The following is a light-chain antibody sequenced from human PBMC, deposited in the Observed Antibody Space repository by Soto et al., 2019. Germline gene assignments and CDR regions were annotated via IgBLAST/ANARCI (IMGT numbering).Light chain of an antibody. CDR2: CAS. V-gene: IGKV4-1*01. CDR1: QSVLHTSNNKNY. CDR3: MQYSSPPRT. Sequence: DIVMTQSPDSLAVSLCERATIYCRSSQSVLHTSNNKNYFGWYQQKPGQPPQLLIYCASYREFGVSDRFSGSGSGTDFTLTISSLQAEDVAVYYCMQYSSPPRTVGQGTKVDIK. J-gene: IGKJ1*01.